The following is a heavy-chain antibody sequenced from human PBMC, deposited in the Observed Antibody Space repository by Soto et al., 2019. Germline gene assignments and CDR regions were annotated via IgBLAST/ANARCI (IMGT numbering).Heavy chain of an antibody. CDR3: ARGGERSDFDY. V-gene: IGHV4-59*01. CDR1: GGSISSYY. J-gene: IGHJ4*02. D-gene: IGHD1-1*01. CDR2: IYYSGST. Sequence: SETLSLTCTVSGGSISSYYWSWIRQPPGKGLEWIGYIYYSGSTNYNPSLKSRVTISVDTSKNQFSLKLSSVTAADTAVYYCARGGERSDFDYWGQGTLVTVSS.